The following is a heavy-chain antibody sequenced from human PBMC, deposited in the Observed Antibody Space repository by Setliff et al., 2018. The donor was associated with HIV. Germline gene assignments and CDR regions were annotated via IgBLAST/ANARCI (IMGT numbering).Heavy chain of an antibody. D-gene: IGHD2-2*01. CDR2: IYHSGST. CDR1: GFSISTNYY. CDR3: ARHSGGDQLLREFDY. V-gene: IGHV4-38-2*01. J-gene: IGHJ4*02. Sequence: LSLTCAVSGFSISTNYYWGWIRQAPGKGLDWIGSIYHSGSTYYNPSLKSRVTISVDTSKNQFSLELSSVTAADTAIFYCARHSGGDQLLREFDYWGQGTLVTVSS.